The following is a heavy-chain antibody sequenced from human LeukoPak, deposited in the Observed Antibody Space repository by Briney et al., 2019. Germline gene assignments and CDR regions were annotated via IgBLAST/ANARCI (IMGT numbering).Heavy chain of an antibody. V-gene: IGHV1-18*01. CDR1: GYTFTSYG. D-gene: IGHD6-13*01. J-gene: IGHJ4*02. Sequence: ASVKVSCKASGYTFTSYGISWVRQAPGQGLEWMGWISAYNGNTNYAQKLQGRVTMTTDTSTGTAYMELRSLRSDDTAVYYCAIHRTLAAAGDYWGQGTLVTVSS. CDR3: AIHRTLAAAGDY. CDR2: ISAYNGNT.